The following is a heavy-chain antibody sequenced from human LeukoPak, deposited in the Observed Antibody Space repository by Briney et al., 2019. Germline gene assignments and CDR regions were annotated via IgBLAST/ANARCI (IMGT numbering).Heavy chain of an antibody. D-gene: IGHD6-25*01. Sequence: NPSETLSLTCGVSGGFVSSTNWWTWIRQPPGKGLEWIGEVHLDGRTNFNPSLKSRLTMSVDLSENHVSLKLTSVTAADTAVYYCAREGGFYRPLDYSGQGTLVTVSS. J-gene: IGHJ4*02. V-gene: IGHV4-4*02. CDR2: VHLDGRT. CDR3: AREGGFYRPLDY. CDR1: GGFVSSTNW.